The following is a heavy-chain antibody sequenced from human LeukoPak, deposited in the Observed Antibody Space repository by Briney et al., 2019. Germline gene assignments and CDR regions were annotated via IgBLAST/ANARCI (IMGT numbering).Heavy chain of an antibody. D-gene: IGHD6-13*01. CDR3: ARDQSLDAAAAGEFDS. Sequence: GASVKVACKASGYSFTGYYIHWVRQAPGQGLEWVGWINPNSGGTRYAHKFQGRVSMTRDTSINIAYMEVNSLRSDDTAVYYCARDQSLDAAAAGEFDSWGQGTLVTVSS. J-gene: IGHJ4*02. CDR2: INPNSGGT. V-gene: IGHV1-2*02. CDR1: GYSFTGYY.